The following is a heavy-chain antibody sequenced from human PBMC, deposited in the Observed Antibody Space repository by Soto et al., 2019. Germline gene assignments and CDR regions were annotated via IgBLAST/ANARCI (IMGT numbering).Heavy chain of an antibody. V-gene: IGHV1-69*13. J-gene: IGHJ3*02. Sequence: SVKVSCKASGGTFSSYAISWVRQAPGQGLEWMGGIIPIFGTANYAQKFQGRVTITANESTSTAYMELSSLRSEDTAVYYCARSRDYYDSSGLDAFDIWGQGTMVTVSS. D-gene: IGHD3-22*01. CDR1: GGTFSSYA. CDR3: ARSRDYYDSSGLDAFDI. CDR2: IIPIFGTA.